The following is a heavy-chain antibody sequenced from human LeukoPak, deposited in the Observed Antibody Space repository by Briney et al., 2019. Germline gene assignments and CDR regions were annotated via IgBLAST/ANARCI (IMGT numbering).Heavy chain of an antibody. CDR1: GFTVSNNY. CDR2: VYRGGTT. CDR3: ARGSYDISGFHCLDK. Sequence: PGGSLRLSCAASGFTVSNNYMSWVRQAPGEGLEWVSLVYRGGTTYYADSVKGRFTISRDSSKNTLYLQMNSLRAEDTAVYYCARGSYDISGFHCLDKWGQGTMGTVFS. D-gene: IGHD3-22*01. J-gene: IGHJ4*02. V-gene: IGHV3-53*01.